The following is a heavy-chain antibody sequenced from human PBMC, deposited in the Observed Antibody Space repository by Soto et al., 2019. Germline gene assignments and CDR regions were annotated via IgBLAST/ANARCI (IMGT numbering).Heavy chain of an antibody. CDR1: GGSISSGGHY. Sequence: QVQLQESGPGLVMPSQTLSLTCTVSGGSISSGGHYWSWIRQNPGKGREWIGYIHYSGITYFNPSLKTRVTISLDPSNNQFSLKLGSVTAADTAVDYSASKPIALYYFDFWGQGTLVSVSS. CDR2: IHYSGIT. V-gene: IGHV4-31*03. J-gene: IGHJ4*02. CDR3: ASKPIALYYFDF. D-gene: IGHD2-21*01.